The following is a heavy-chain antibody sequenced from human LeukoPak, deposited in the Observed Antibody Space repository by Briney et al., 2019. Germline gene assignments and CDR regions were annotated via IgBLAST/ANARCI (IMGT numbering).Heavy chain of an antibody. Sequence: GGSLRLSCVASKFTFGSYWMTWVRQAPGKGLKWVANIKGDGSEEYYVDSVKGRFTISRDNVKNSLYLQMNSLRAEDTAVYYCARDPYSSFFGAFDIWGQGIMVTVSS. CDR2: IKGDGSEE. V-gene: IGHV3-7*04. CDR1: KFTFGSYW. D-gene: IGHD6-6*01. J-gene: IGHJ3*02. CDR3: ARDPYSSFFGAFDI.